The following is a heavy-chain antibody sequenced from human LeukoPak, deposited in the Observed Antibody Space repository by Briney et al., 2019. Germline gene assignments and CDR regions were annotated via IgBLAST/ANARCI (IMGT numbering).Heavy chain of an antibody. D-gene: IGHD3-9*01. Sequence: PGGSLRLSCAASGFTFSSYWMSWVRQALGKGLEWVANIKQDGREKYYVDSVKGRFTISRDNAKNSLYLQMNSLRAEDTAVYYCARVEDYDILTGFDYWGQGTLVTVSS. J-gene: IGHJ4*02. CDR1: GFTFSSYW. CDR3: ARVEDYDILTGFDY. V-gene: IGHV3-7*01. CDR2: IKQDGREK.